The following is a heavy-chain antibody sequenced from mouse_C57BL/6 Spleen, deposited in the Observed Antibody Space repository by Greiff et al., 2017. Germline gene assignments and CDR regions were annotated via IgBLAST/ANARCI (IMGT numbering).Heavy chain of an antibody. J-gene: IGHJ2*01. CDR1: GYTFTSYW. Sequence: QVQLQQPGAELVKPWASVSMSCTASGYTFTSYWITWVKQRPGQGLEWIGDLYPGSGSTNYNASFKSKATLTVDTSSSTAYMQISSLTSEDSAVYYWARWGNQLRGYFDYWGQGTTLTVSS. CDR2: LYPGSGST. D-gene: IGHD1-1*01. V-gene: IGHV1-55*01. CDR3: ARWGNQLRGYFDY.